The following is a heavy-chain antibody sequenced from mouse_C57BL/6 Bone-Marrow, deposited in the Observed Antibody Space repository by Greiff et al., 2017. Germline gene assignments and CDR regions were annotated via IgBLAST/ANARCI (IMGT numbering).Heavy chain of an antibody. D-gene: IGHD2-2*01. Sequence: QVQLQQPGAELVKPGASVKMSCKASGYTFTSYWITWVKQRPGQGLEWIGDIYPGSGSTNYNEKFKGKATFTADTSSNTAYMQLSSLTTEDSAIYYCADMVTTNYYAMDYWGQGTSVTVSA. CDR2: IYPGSGST. V-gene: IGHV1-55*01. J-gene: IGHJ4*01. CDR1: GYTFTSYW. CDR3: ADMVTTNYYAMDY.